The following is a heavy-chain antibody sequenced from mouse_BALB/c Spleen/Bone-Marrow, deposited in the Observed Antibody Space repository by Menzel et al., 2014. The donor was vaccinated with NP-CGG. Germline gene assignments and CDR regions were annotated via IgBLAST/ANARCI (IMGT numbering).Heavy chain of an antibody. D-gene: IGHD3-2*02. V-gene: IGHV2-9*02. CDR2: IWAGGST. CDR3: ARVTSSAVGAMDY. J-gene: IGHJ4*01. Sequence: VQGVESGPGLVSPSQSLSITCTVSGFSLTNYGFHWVRQPPGKGLEWLGVIWAGGSTNYNSALMSRLSISKDNSKSQVFLKMNSLQTDDTAMYYCARVTSSAVGAMDYWGQGTSVTVSS. CDR1: GFSLTNYG.